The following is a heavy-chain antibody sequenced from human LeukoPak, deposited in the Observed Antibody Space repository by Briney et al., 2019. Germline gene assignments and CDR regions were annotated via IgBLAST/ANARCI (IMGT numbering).Heavy chain of an antibody. CDR3: ARGIRPGSLDY. Sequence: SETLSLTCTVTGGSISGYHWNWIRQSPGKGLEWIGYIYHSGSTYYNPSLKSRVTISVDRSKNQFSLKLSSVTAADTAVYYCARGIRPGSLDYWGQGTLVTVSS. CDR2: IYHSGST. J-gene: IGHJ4*02. CDR1: GGSISGYH. V-gene: IGHV4-59*12. D-gene: IGHD3-3*02.